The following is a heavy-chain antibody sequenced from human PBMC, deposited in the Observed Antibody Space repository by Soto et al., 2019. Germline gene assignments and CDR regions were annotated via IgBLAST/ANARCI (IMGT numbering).Heavy chain of an antibody. Sequence: SETLSLTCTVSGGSFSSSPGYYWGWMRQPPGKGLEWIGYIYYSGSTYYNPSLKSRVTISVDTSKNQFSLKLSSVTAADTAVYYCASNSYGYIFYDHWGQGTLVTVSS. J-gene: IGHJ4*02. V-gene: IGHV4-30-4*08. CDR1: GGSFSSSPGYY. D-gene: IGHD5-18*01. CDR3: ASNSYGYIFYDH. CDR2: IYYSGST.